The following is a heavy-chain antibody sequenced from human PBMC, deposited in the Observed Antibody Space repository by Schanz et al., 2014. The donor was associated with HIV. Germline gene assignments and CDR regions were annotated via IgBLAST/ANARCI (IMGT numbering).Heavy chain of an antibody. CDR2: IYYSGST. CDR3: ARGGRFRGYDFPPHYYYGMDV. Sequence: QVQLQESGPGLVKPSQTLSLTCTVSGDSISSGGYYWSWIRQHLGKGLEWIGYIYYSGSTYYNPSLKSRATISVDTSKNQFSLKLNSVTAADTAIYYCARGGRFRGYDFPPHYYYGMDVWGQGTTVTVSS. J-gene: IGHJ6*02. D-gene: IGHD5-12*01. CDR1: GDSISSGGYY. V-gene: IGHV4-31*03.